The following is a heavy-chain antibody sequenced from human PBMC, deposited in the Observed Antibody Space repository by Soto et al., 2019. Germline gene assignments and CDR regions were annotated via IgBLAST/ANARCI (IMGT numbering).Heavy chain of an antibody. CDR2: IIPIFGTA. D-gene: IGHD3-22*01. CDR1: GGTFSSYA. V-gene: IGHV1-69*13. J-gene: IGHJ6*02. Sequence: ASVKVSCKASGGTFSSYAISWVRQAPGQGLEWMGGIIPIFGTADYAQKFQGRVTITADESTSTAYMELSSLRSEDTAVYYCARDTTYYYDSSGPNYGMDVWGQGATVTVSS. CDR3: ARDTTYYYDSSGPNYGMDV.